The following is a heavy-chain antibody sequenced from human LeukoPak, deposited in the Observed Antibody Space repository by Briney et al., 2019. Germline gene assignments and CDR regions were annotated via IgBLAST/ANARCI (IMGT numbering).Heavy chain of an antibody. Sequence: PGGSLRLSCAASRFTFSNYAMHWVRQAPGKGLEHVSAISSNGGNTHYANSVKGRFTISRDNSKNTLYLQMGSLRAEDTAVYYCARVFTPNLIFPRQKNAFDIWGQGTMVTVSS. CDR3: ARVFTPNLIFPRQKNAFDI. CDR2: ISSNGGNT. D-gene: IGHD3-3*01. J-gene: IGHJ3*02. CDR1: RFTFSNYA. V-gene: IGHV3-64*01.